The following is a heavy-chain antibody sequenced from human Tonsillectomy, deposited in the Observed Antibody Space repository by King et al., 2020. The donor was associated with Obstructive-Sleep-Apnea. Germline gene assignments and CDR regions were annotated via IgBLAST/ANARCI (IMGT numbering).Heavy chain of an antibody. Sequence: QLVQSGAEVRKPGASVKVSCKASGYTFTDYDINWFRQAPGQGLEWMGWMTTYKDNTNYAQNLQGRVTLTRDTSTSTAYMELRGLRSDDTAVYYCARSGSGWYDDWGQGTLVTVSS. V-gene: IGHV1-18*01. CDR3: ARSGSGWYDD. J-gene: IGHJ4*02. CDR2: MTTYKDNT. D-gene: IGHD6-19*01. CDR1: GYTFTDYD.